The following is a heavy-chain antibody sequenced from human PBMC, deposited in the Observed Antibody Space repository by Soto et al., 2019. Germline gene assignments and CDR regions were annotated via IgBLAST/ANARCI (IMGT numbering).Heavy chain of an antibody. J-gene: IGHJ4*02. Sequence: SETLSLTCIVSGDSITSRYLSWIRQPPGKGLEWIGYVDYVGSTNYAPALQSRVTMSVARSKNQVSLKLRYVTAAETVVYYCVRQMANYFDFWGQGTLVTV. CDR2: VDYVGST. D-gene: IGHD2-8*01. V-gene: IGHV4-59*11. CDR1: GDSITSRY. CDR3: VRQMANYFDF.